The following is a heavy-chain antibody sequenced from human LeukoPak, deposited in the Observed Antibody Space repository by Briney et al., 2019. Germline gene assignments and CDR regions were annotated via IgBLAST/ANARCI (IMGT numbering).Heavy chain of an antibody. D-gene: IGHD2-2*01. V-gene: IGHV1-8*01. CDR3: ARRRYCSSTSCLDY. CDR1: GYTFTSYD. Sequence: ASVNVSCKASGYTFTSYDINWVRQATGQGLEWMGWMNPNSGNTGYAQKFQGRVTMTRNTSISTAYMELSSLRSEDTAVYYCARRRYCSSTSCLDYWGQGTLVTVSS. CDR2: MNPNSGNT. J-gene: IGHJ4*02.